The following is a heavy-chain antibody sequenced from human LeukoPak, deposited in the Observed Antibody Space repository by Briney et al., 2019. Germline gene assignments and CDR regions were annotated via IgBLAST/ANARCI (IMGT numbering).Heavy chain of an antibody. CDR3: ARAPLGVMTTVPYYYYYYMDV. V-gene: IGHV4-34*01. D-gene: IGHD4-11*01. Sequence: SETLSLTCAVYGGSFSGYYWSWIRQPPGKGLEWIGEINHSGSTNYNPSLKSRVTISVDTSKNQFSLKLSSVTAADTAVYYCARAPLGVMTTVPYYYYYYMDVWGKGTTVTVSS. CDR1: GGSFSGYY. CDR2: INHSGST. J-gene: IGHJ6*03.